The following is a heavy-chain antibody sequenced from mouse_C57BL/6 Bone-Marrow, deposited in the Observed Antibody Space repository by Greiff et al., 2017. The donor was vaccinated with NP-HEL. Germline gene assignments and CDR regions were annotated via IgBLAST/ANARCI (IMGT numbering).Heavy chain of an antibody. D-gene: IGHD1-1*01. CDR1: GFTFSSYS. Sequence: EVKVVESGEGLVKPGGSLKLSCAASGFTFSSYSMSWVRQTPEKRLEWVAYISSGGDYIYYADTVKGRFTISRDNARNTLYLQMSSLKSEDTAMYYCTRDLYYGSSYGYYFDYWGQGTTLTVSS. CDR3: TRDLYYGSSYGYYFDY. V-gene: IGHV5-9-1*02. J-gene: IGHJ2*01. CDR2: ISSGGDYI.